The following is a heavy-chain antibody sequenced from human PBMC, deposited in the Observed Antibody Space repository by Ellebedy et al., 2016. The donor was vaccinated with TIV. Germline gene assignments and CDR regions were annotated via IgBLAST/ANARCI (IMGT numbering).Heavy chain of an antibody. J-gene: IGHJ2*01. V-gene: IGHV4-39*01. D-gene: IGHD3/OR15-3a*01. CDR2: VYYSGNT. CDR1: GGSLSNYPYY. Sequence: SETLSLTCTVSGGSLSNYPYYWGWIRQSPGKGLEWIGTVYYSGNTYYNPSLKSRVTISVDTSMNRFSLDLNSVTATDTAVYYCARNVLIFTFDKWYSDLWGRGTLVTVSS. CDR3: ARNVLIFTFDKWYSDL.